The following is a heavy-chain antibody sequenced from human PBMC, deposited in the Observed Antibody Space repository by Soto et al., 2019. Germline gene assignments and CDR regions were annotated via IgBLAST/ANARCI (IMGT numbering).Heavy chain of an antibody. J-gene: IGHJ4*02. CDR1: GVTFNRNG. V-gene: IGHV3-33*03. D-gene: IGHD3-22*01. CDR2: IWYDGSKT. Sequence: GGSLRLSCAASGVTFNRNGMHWVRQAPGKGLERVAVIWYDGSKTAYSDSVKGRLTISRDNAKNTLYLQMNSVRDEDTAVYYCAIAMGPYYSDSSGYYYFDYWGQRSLVPVSS. CDR3: AIAMGPYYSDSSGYYYFDY.